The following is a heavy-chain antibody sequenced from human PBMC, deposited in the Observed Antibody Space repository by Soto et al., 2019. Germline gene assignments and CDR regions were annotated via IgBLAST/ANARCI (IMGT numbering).Heavy chain of an antibody. Sequence: GGSLRLSCAASGFTFSTYWMNWVRQAPGKGLEWVANIKQDGSEKYYVDSVKGRFAISRDNAKDSLFLQMNNLRAEDTAVYYCVRDWSTFWGMDVWGQGTTVTAP. CDR3: VRDWSTFWGMDV. J-gene: IGHJ6*02. V-gene: IGHV3-7*01. CDR1: GFTFSTYW. CDR2: IKQDGSEK.